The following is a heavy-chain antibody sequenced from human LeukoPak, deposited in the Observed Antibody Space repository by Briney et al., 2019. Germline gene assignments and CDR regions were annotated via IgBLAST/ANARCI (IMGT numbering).Heavy chain of an antibody. CDR1: GFTFDDYD. D-gene: IGHD3-10*01. J-gene: IGHJ4*02. Sequence: GGSLRLSCAVSGFTFDDYDMSWVRPAPGKGLEGVAVISYDGSNKYSADSVKGRFTISRDNSKNTLYLQMSSLSAEDTAVYYCARTTTPHYYGSGSYALGYWGQGTLVTVPS. CDR2: ISYDGSNK. V-gene: IGHV3-30-3*01. CDR3: ARTTTPHYYGSGSYALGY.